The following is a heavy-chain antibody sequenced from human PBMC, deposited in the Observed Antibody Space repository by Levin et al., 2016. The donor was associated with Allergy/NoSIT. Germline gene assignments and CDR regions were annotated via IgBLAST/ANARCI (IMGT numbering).Heavy chain of an antibody. CDR1: GFTFSSYG. V-gene: IGHV3-30*03. J-gene: IGHJ4*02. Sequence: GGSLRLSCAASGFTFSSYGMHWVRQAPGKGLEWVAVISYDGSNKYYADSVKGRFTISRDNSKNTLYLQMNSLRAEDTAVYYCTTDRSPRSTHHAFDYWGQGTLVTVSS. CDR2: ISYDGSNK. CDR3: TTDRSPRSTHHAFDY. D-gene: IGHD2-2*01.